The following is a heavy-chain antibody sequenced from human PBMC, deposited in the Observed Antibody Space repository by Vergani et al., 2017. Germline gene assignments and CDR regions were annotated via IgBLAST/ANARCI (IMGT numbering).Heavy chain of an antibody. CDR3: ARGTLAAAYWFDP. V-gene: IGHV4-59*01. CDR1: GGSISSYY. J-gene: IGHJ5*02. CDR2: IYYSGST. Sequence: QVQLQESGPGLVKPSETLSLTCTVSGGSISSYYWSWIRQPPGKGLEWIGYIYYSGSTNYNPSLKSRVTISVDTSKNQFSLKLRSVTAADTAVYYCARGTLAAAYWFDPWGQGTLVTVSS. D-gene: IGHD6-13*01.